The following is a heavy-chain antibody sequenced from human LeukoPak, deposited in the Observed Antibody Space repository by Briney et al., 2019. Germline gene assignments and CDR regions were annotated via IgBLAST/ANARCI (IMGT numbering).Heavy chain of an antibody. Sequence: GASVKVSCKASGYTFTSYYMHWVRQAPGQGLEWMGLIKPTGGGTIYAEKFQGRATMTRDTSASTVYMELGSLTSEDTAVYYCARGDSGSYYYWGQGTLVTVSS. J-gene: IGHJ4*02. CDR3: ARGDSGSYYY. CDR2: IKPTGGGT. CDR1: GYTFTSYY. V-gene: IGHV1-46*01. D-gene: IGHD1-26*01.